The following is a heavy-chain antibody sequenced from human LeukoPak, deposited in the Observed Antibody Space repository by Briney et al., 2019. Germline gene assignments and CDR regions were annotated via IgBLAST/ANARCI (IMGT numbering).Heavy chain of an antibody. Sequence: TSETLSLTCAVYGGSFSGYYWSWIRQPPGKGLEWIGEINHSGSTNYNPSLKSRVTISVDTSKNQFSLKLSSVTAADTAVYYCASIRIVGATTGLCYWGQGTLVTVSS. D-gene: IGHD1-26*01. V-gene: IGHV4-34*01. CDR3: ASIRIVGATTGLCY. CDR1: GGSFSGYY. CDR2: INHSGST. J-gene: IGHJ4*02.